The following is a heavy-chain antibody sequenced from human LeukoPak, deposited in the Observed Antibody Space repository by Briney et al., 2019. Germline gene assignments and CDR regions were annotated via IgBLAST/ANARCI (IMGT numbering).Heavy chain of an antibody. J-gene: IGHJ4*02. CDR1: GFTFSSYG. V-gene: IGHV3-33*01. CDR3: ARDLGYDSSGSDY. CDR2: IWYDGSNK. Sequence: GGSLRLSCAASGFTFSSYGMRWVRQAPGKGLEWVAVIWYDGSNKYYADSVKGRFTISRDNSKNTLYLQMNSLRAEDTAVYYCARDLGYDSSGSDYWGQGTLVTVSS. D-gene: IGHD3-22*01.